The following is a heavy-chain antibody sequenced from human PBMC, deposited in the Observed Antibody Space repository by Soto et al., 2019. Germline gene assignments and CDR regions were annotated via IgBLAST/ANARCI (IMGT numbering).Heavy chain of an antibody. CDR1: GYTFTGFH. CDR3: ATLSGSWGAFDL. Sequence: ASVKVSCKASGYTFTGFHLYWMRQAPGQGLEWMGWINPDSGRTNYAQKFQDWVTLTRDTAITTAYMQLSRLTFGDTAVYYCATLSGSWGAFDLWGQGTMVTVSS. CDR2: INPDSGRT. J-gene: IGHJ3*01. V-gene: IGHV1-2*04. D-gene: IGHD1-26*01.